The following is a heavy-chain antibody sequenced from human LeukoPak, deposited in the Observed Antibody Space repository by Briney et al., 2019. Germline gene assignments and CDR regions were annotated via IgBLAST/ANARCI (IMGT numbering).Heavy chain of an antibody. CDR3: AKAEGYDILTGLDY. CDR1: GFTFTSYV. V-gene: IGHV3-23*01. Sequence: PGGSLRLSCAASGFTFTSYVMSWVRQTPGKGLERVSGISGSGGSTYYADSVKGRFTISRDNSKNTLYLQMNSLRTEDTAVYYCAKAEGYDILTGLDYWGQGTLVTVSS. D-gene: IGHD3-9*01. CDR2: ISGSGGST. J-gene: IGHJ4*02.